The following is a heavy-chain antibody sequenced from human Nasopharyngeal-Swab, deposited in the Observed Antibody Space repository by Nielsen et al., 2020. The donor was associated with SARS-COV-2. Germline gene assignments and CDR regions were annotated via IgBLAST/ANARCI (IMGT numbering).Heavy chain of an antibody. CDR2: IGDKDHNYAT. CDR1: GFIFSASA. CDR3: TTDFYFDY. J-gene: IGHJ4*02. Sequence: GESLKISCAASGFIFSASAMHWVRQAPGKGLEWLGRIGDKDHNYATTYGASVKGRFTISRDDSKNTAFLQMDSLETEDTALYYCTTDFYFDYWGQGTLVTVSS. V-gene: IGHV3-73*01.